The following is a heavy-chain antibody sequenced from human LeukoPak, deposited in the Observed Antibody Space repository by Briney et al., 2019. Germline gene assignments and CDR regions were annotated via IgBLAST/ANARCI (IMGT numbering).Heavy chain of an antibody. CDR3: ARRPPSNWHGIDY. CDR2: TRNKANRYTT. V-gene: IGHV3-72*01. J-gene: IGHJ4*02. D-gene: IGHD1-1*01. CDR1: GFTISDHY. Sequence: PGGSLRLSCAASGFTISDHYMDWVRQAPGKGLEWVGRTRNKANRYTTEYAASVKGRFTISRDDSKNSLYLQMNSLTTEDTAVYYCARRPPSNWHGIDYWGQGILVTVSS.